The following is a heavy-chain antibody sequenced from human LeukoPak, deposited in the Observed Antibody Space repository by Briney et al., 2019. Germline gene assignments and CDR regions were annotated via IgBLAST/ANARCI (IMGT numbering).Heavy chain of an antibody. Sequence: SETLSLTCAVSGGSISSGGYSWSWIRQPPGKGLEWIGYIYHSGSTYYNPSLKSRVTISVDRSKNQFSLKLSSVTAADTAVYYCARGFVGYGMDVWGQGTTVTVSS. CDR2: IYHSGST. CDR3: ARGFVGYGMDV. J-gene: IGHJ6*02. V-gene: IGHV4-30-2*01. CDR1: GGSISSGGYS.